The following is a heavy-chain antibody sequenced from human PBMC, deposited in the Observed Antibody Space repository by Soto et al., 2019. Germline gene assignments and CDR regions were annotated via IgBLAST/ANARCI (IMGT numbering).Heavy chain of an antibody. Sequence: QVQLVQSGAEVQKPGASVKLSCKASGYTFTDFYMHWGRQAPGQGLEWMGMIFPRGGSATYAQRFRGRISMTSDTSTTTVYMQLSSLSFEDTAVYYCARDPFNYVSSTHRYYLDSWGQGTLVTVSS. CDR1: GYTFTDFY. V-gene: IGHV1-46*01. J-gene: IGHJ4*02. D-gene: IGHD3-10*02. CDR2: IFPRGGSA. CDR3: ARDPFNYVSSTHRYYLDS.